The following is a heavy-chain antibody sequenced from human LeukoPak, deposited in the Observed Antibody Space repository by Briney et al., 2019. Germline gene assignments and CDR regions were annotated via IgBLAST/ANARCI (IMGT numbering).Heavy chain of an antibody. Sequence: SETLSLTCAVYGGSFSGYYWSWIRQPPGEGLEWIGEINHSGSTNYNPSLKSRVTISVDTSKNQFSLKLSSVTAADTAVYYCASLDYYDSSPRGIWGQGTMVTVSS. J-gene: IGHJ3*02. D-gene: IGHD3-22*01. V-gene: IGHV4-34*01. CDR1: GGSFSGYY. CDR2: INHSGST. CDR3: ASLDYYDSSPRGI.